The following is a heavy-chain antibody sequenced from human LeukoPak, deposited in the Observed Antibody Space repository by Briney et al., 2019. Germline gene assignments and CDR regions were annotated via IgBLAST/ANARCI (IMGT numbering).Heavy chain of an antibody. CDR3: ARFGRDGYNSIDY. J-gene: IGHJ4*02. CDR1: GITFSNSW. D-gene: IGHD5-24*01. CDR2: IRPDGSEG. Sequence: SGGSLRLSCTTSGITFSNSWMSWVRQAPGKGLEWVATIRPDGSEGYYADSVRGRFTISRDNSKNSFYLQMSSLRAEDTGVYFCARFGRDGYNSIDYWGQGTLVTVSS. V-gene: IGHV3-7*01.